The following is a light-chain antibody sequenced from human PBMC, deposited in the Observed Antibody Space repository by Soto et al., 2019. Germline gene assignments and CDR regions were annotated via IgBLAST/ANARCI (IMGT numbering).Light chain of an antibody. V-gene: IGKV3-15*01. CDR1: QSVSSN. J-gene: IGKJ5*01. CDR2: GAS. Sequence: EIVMTQSPATLSVSPGERATLSCRASQSVSSNLAWYQQKPGQAPRLLIYGASTRATGIPARISGSGSGTEFTLTISSLQSEDFAVYYCQQYNNWAITFGQGTRLEMK. CDR3: QQYNNWAIT.